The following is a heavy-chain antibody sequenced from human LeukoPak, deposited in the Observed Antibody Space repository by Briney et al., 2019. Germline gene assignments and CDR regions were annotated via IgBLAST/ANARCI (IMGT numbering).Heavy chain of an antibody. CDR1: RFTFSSYA. D-gene: IGHD3-10*02. CDR3: AKYRVFGDSYDS. Sequence: GGSLRLSCAASRFTFSSYAMSWVRQAPGKRLEWVSTIGGSGGGIYYADSVKGRFTISRDNSQSTLYLQMNSLRAEDTAVYYCAKYRVFGDSYDSWGQGTLVTVSS. CDR2: IGGSGGGI. J-gene: IGHJ4*02. V-gene: IGHV3-23*01.